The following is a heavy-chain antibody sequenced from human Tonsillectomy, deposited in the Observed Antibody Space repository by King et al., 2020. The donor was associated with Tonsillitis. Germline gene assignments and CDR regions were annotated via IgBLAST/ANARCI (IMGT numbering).Heavy chain of an antibody. J-gene: IGHJ4*02. D-gene: IGHD3-10*01. Sequence: QLQESGPGLVKPSETQSLTCTVSGGSISSYYWSWLRQPAGKGLEWIGRIYTSGSTNYNPSLKSRVTMSVDTSKNHFSLKLSSVTAADTAVYYCARGVVLWFGELLPSYYFDYWGQGTLVTVSS. V-gene: IGHV4-4*07. CDR1: GGSISSYY. CDR2: IYTSGST. CDR3: ARGVVLWFGELLPSYYFDY.